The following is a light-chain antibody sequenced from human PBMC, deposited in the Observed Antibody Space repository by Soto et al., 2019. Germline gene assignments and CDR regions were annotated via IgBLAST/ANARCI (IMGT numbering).Light chain of an antibody. CDR3: SSYTTSSPLGV. V-gene: IGLV2-14*03. CDR2: DVS. CDR1: SSDVGGYEY. J-gene: IGLJ1*01. Sequence: QSALTQPASVSGSPGQSITISCTGTSSDVGGYEYVSWYQQHPGKAPKRIIYDVSDRPSGVSNRFSGSKSGNTASLAISGLQAEDEADYYCSSYTTSSPLGVFVTGTKRTVL.